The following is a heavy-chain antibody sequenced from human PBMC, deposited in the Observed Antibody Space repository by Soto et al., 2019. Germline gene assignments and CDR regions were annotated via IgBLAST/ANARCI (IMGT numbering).Heavy chain of an antibody. J-gene: IGHJ4*02. Sequence: QVTLKESGPVLVKPTETLTLTCTVSGFSLSNARMGVSWIRQPPGKALEWLAHIFSNDEKSYSTSLKSRITTSKDTSKSQVVLTMTNMDPVDTATYYCARMSYSSSWYVIYWGQGTLVTVSS. D-gene: IGHD6-13*01. CDR1: GFSLSNARMG. CDR3: ARMSYSSSWYVIY. V-gene: IGHV2-26*01. CDR2: IFSNDEK.